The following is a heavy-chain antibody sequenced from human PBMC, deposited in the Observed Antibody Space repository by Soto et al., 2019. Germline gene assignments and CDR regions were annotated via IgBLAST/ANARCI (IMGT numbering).Heavy chain of an antibody. Sequence: LRLSCAASGFTFSSYAMQWVRQAPGKGLEWVAVISYDGSNKYYADSVKGRFTISRDNSKNTLYLQMNSLRAEDTAVYYCAREWGGSGSYYNPSYYYYGMDVWGQGTTVTVSS. D-gene: IGHD3-10*01. CDR2: ISYDGSNK. CDR1: GFTFSSYA. J-gene: IGHJ6*02. CDR3: AREWGGSGSYYNPSYYYYGMDV. V-gene: IGHV3-30-3*01.